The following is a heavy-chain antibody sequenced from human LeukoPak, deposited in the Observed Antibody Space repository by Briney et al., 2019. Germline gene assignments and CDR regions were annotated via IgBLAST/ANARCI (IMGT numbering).Heavy chain of an antibody. V-gene: IGHV4-34*01. CDR3: ARDLRIYGSGSSYRGRYGMDV. Sequence: SETLSLTCAVYGGSFSDFYWSWIRQPPGKGLEWIGEIYRSGSTNYNPSLKSRVILSVDTSNNQFSLKLSSVTAADTAVYYCARDLRIYGSGSSYRGRYGMDVWGQGTTVTVSS. D-gene: IGHD3-10*01. CDR2: IYRSGST. CDR1: GGSFSDFY. J-gene: IGHJ6*02.